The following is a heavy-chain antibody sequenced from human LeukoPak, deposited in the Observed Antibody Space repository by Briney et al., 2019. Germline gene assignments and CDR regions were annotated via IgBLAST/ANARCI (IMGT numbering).Heavy chain of an antibody. CDR3: ASHLGRGPDY. V-gene: IGHV3-21*01. Sequence: GGSPRLSCAASGFTFSSYSMNWVRQAPGKGLEWASSISSSSSYIYYADSVKGRFTISRDNAKNSLYLQMNSLRPEDTAVYYCASHLGRGPDYWGQGTLVTVSS. CDR1: GFTFSSYS. D-gene: IGHD7-27*01. J-gene: IGHJ4*02. CDR2: ISSSSSYI.